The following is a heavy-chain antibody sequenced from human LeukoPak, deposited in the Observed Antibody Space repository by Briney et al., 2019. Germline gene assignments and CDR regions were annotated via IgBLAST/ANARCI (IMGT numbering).Heavy chain of an antibody. V-gene: IGHV1-2*02. CDR3: ARGDVYNDC. Sequence: ASVKVSCKASGYTFTPYYMHWVRQAPGQGLEWMGWINPESGGTNYAQKFQGRVTMTRDTSISTTYVELTRLTSDDTAVYYCARGDVYNDCWGQGTLVTVSS. J-gene: IGHJ4*02. CDR2: INPESGGT. D-gene: IGHD5-24*01. CDR1: GYTFTPYY.